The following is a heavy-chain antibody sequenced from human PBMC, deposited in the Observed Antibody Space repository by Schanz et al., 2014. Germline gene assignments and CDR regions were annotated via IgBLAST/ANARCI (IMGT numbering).Heavy chain of an antibody. J-gene: IGHJ4*02. CDR3: ARDGEAAAGCDY. Sequence: QVQLVQSGAEVKKPGASVKVSCKASGYTFTSYDINWVRQAPGQGLEWMGWMNPNSGNTGYAQKFQGRVTMTRHTSISTAYMELSSLRSEDTAVYYCARDGEAAAGCDYWGQGTLLTVSS. CDR1: GYTFTSYD. D-gene: IGHD6-13*01. V-gene: IGHV1-8*02. CDR2: MNPNSGNT.